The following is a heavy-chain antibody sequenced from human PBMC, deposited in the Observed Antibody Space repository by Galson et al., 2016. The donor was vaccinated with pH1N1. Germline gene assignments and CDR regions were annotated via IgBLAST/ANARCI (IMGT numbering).Heavy chain of an antibody. CDR2: LMPIFNTP. CDR3: ARETVAAAWYNPFDP. D-gene: IGHD1-1*01. CDR1: GGSFRNFF. J-gene: IGHJ5*02. V-gene: IGHV1-69*01. Sequence: SCKASGGSFRNFFVSWMRQAPGQGLEWMGGLMPIFNTPKYAQKFQGRVTISADESSTTTYMELSGLTSEDTAVYFCARETVAAAWYNPFDPWGQGTLVSVSS.